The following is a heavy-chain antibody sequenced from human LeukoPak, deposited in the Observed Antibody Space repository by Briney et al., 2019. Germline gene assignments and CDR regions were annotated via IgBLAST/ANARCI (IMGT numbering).Heavy chain of an antibody. V-gene: IGHV4-34*01. CDR3: ATRSSGHDY. CDR1: GGSFSGYY. J-gene: IGHJ4*02. D-gene: IGHD6-19*01. CDR2: INHSGST. Sequence: SETLSLTCAVYGGSFSGYYWSWIRQPPGKGLEWIGEINHSGSTNYNPSLKSRVTISVDTSKNQFSLKLSSVTAADTAVYYCATRSSGHDYWGQGTLVTVSS.